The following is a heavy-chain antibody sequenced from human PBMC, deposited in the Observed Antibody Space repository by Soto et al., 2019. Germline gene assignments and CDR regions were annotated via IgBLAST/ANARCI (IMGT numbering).Heavy chain of an antibody. CDR3: AKDRRAGGNSAFYFDL. V-gene: IGHV3-23*01. J-gene: IGHJ4*02. CDR2: ISATGGGT. Sequence: HPGGSLRLSCAASGFKFSNYAMSWVRQAPGKGLEWVSLISATGGGTYYADSVKGRFTISRDNSHNTLYLQVHSLTAEDTAVYYCAKDRRAGGNSAFYFDLWGQGAQVTV. D-gene: IGHD3-16*01. CDR1: GFKFSNYA.